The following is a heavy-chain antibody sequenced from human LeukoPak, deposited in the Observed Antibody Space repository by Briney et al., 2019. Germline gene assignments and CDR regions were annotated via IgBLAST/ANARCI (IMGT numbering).Heavy chain of an antibody. Sequence: GPSLRPSYAPSAFTFTSHAMSCVRQPPGNGLESVPAISGSGGSTYYADSVKGRFTISRDNSKNTLYLQMNSLKAEDTAVYYCAKISRARLLMDVDYWGQGSLVTVSS. D-gene: IGHD2-8*01. CDR1: AFTFTSHA. J-gene: IGHJ4*02. CDR2: ISGSGGST. V-gene: IGHV3-23*01. CDR3: AKISRARLLMDVDY.